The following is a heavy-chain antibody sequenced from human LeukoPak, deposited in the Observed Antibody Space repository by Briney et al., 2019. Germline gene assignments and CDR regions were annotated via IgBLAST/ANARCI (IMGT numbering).Heavy chain of an antibody. J-gene: IGHJ4*02. CDR1: GYTFTGYY. D-gene: IGHD3-10*01. CDR2: INPNSGGT. V-gene: IGHV1-2*02. Sequence: ASVKVSCKASGYTFTGYYMHWVRQAPGQGLEWMGWINPNSGGTNYAQKFQGRVTMTRDTSISTAYMELSGLRSDDTAVYYCARATYYYGSGSYYGFDYWGQGTLVTVSS. CDR3: ARATYYYGSGSYYGFDY.